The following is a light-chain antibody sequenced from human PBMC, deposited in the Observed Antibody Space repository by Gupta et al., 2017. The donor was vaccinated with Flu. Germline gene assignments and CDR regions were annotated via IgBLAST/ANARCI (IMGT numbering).Light chain of an antibody. CDR2: DVN. Sequence: VTSTCTGTTSTVGGNNDFSWFHHPPTSAPNLLFDDVNRRRAGVPDRFSGSKSATTASITTAVLQAEEEADYYCTSEAASNNHYVFGAGTKVTVL. CDR3: TSEAASNNHYV. J-gene: IGLJ1*01. CDR1: TSTVGGNND. V-gene: IGLV2-8*01.